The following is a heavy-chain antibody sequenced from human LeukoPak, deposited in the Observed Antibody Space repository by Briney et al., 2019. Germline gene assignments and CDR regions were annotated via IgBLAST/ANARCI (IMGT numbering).Heavy chain of an antibody. CDR1: GDSVSNGNYY. V-gene: IGHV4-61*01. CDR3: ARWATYSGSWSWFDP. D-gene: IGHD1-26*01. CDR2: IYYTGKT. J-gene: IGHJ5*02. Sequence: PSETLSLTCTVSGDSVSNGNYYWSWLRQPPGKALEWIGYIYYTGKTYYNPSLEGRVTILVDTSKNQFSLKLSSVTAADTAVYYCARWATYSGSWSWFDPWGQGTLVTVSS.